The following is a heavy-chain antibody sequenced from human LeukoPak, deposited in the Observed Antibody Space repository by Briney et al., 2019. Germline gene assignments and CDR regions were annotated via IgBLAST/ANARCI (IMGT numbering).Heavy chain of an antibody. Sequence: GESLKISCKGSGYSLTSYWIGWVRQMPGKGLEWMGIIYPGDSDTRYGPSLQGQVTISADKSISTAYLQWSSLKASDTAMYYCARRSPTHYYDSRPRDAFDIWGQGTMVTVSS. D-gene: IGHD3-22*01. J-gene: IGHJ3*02. CDR2: IYPGDSDT. V-gene: IGHV5-51*01. CDR1: GYSLTSYW. CDR3: ARRSPTHYYDSRPRDAFDI.